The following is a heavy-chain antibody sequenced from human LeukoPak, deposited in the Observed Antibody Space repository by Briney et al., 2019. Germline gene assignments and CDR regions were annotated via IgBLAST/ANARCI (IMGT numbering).Heavy chain of an antibody. Sequence: GGSLRLSCAASGFTFSNYWMSWVRQAPGKGLEWVAIIKQDGSERKYVDSVKGRFTISRDNAKNALYLQMNSLRDDDTAVYFCARDNSSWYFLPHWFDPWGQGTLVTVSS. CDR3: ARDNSSWYFLPHWFDP. J-gene: IGHJ5*02. CDR1: GFTFSNYW. V-gene: IGHV3-7*01. CDR2: IKQDGSER. D-gene: IGHD6-13*01.